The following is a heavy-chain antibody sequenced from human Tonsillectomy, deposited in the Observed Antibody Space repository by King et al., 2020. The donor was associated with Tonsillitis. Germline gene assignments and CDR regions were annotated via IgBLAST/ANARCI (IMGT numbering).Heavy chain of an antibody. CDR3: ARGPHTIDYMDV. J-gene: IGHJ6*03. CDR2: IIPMFGTA. D-gene: IGHD3-3*01. V-gene: IGHV1-69*01. CDR1: GGTFSSFA. Sequence: QLLQSGAEVKKPGSSVKVSCKASGGTFSSFAICWVRQAPGQGLQWMGGIIPMFGTANYAQKFQGRVTITADESTSTAYMELSSLRSEDTAVYYCARGPHTIDYMDVWGKGTTVTVSS.